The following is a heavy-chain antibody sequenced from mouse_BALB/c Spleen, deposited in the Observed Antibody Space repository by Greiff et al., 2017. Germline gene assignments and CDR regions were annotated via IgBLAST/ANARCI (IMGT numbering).Heavy chain of an antibody. J-gene: IGHJ3*01. V-gene: IGHV14-4*02. CDR1: GFNIKDYY. Sequence: EVQLQQSGAELVRSGASVKLSCTASGFNIKDYYMHWVKQRPEQGLEWIGWIDPENGDTEYAPKFQGKATMTADTSSNTAYLQLSSLTSEDTAVYCCNTEPAFAYWGQGTLVTVSA. CDR2: IDPENGDT. CDR3: NTEPAFAY. D-gene: IGHD1-2*01.